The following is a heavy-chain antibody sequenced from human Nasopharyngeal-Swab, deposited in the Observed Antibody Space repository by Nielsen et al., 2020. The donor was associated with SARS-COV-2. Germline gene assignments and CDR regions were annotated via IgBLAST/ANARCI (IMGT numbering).Heavy chain of an antibody. D-gene: IGHD4-17*01. J-gene: IGHJ4*02. CDR3: ARDAPAHYGAFY. CDR2: VYPGGST. V-gene: IGHV3-53*05. CDR1: GFTVSSNF. Sequence: GESLKISCAASGFTVSSNFMSWVRQAPGKGLEWVSVVYPGGSTYYADPVKGRFTISRDNSKDTLYLQMDSLRGEDTAVYYCARDAPAHYGAFYWGRGTLVTVSS.